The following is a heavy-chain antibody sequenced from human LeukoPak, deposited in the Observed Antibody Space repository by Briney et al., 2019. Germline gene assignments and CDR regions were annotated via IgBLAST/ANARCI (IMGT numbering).Heavy chain of an antibody. V-gene: IGHV3-21*01. CDR1: GFTFSSYS. CDR2: ISSSSSYI. Sequence: GGSLRISCAASGFTFSSYSMNWVRQAPGKGLEWVSSISSSSSYIYHADSVKGRFTISRDNAKNSLYLQMTSLRAEDTAVFYCAMSGYSSSLPEYWGQGTLVTVSS. J-gene: IGHJ4*02. D-gene: IGHD6-13*01. CDR3: AMSGYSSSLPEY.